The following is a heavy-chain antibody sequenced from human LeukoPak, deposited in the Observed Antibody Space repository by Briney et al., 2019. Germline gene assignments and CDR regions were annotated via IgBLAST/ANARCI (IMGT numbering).Heavy chain of an antibody. Sequence: GGSLRLSCAACGFTFSICAMHWVRQARGKALEGGAVISYDGSNKYYADSVKGRFTISRENSKNTLYLQRNSLRAEDTAVYYCASYYYDSSGYLDYWGQGTLVTVSS. CDR1: GFTFSICA. CDR3: ASYYYDSSGYLDY. D-gene: IGHD3-22*01. V-gene: IGHV3-30-3*01. J-gene: IGHJ4*02. CDR2: ISYDGSNK.